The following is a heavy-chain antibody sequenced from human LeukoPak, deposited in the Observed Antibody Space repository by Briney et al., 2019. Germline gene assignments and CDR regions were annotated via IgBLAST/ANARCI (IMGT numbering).Heavy chain of an antibody. CDR1: AFTFSGYT. CDR3: ARVDQRGIVEAYYGMDV. CDR2: ISSSSTYI. Sequence: GGSLRLSCAASAFTFSGYTMNWVRQAPGKGLEWVSSISSSSTYIYYADSVKGRFTISRDNARNSLYLQMNSLRAEDTAVYYCARVDQRGIVEAYYGMDVWGQGTTVTVSS. D-gene: IGHD6-19*01. J-gene: IGHJ6*02. V-gene: IGHV3-21*01.